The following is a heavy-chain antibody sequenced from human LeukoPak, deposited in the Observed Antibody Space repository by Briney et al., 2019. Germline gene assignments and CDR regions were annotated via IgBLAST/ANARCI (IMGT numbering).Heavy chain of an antibody. Sequence: SETLSLTCTVSGGSISSSSYFWGWIRQPPGKGLEWIGSIYYSGSTYYNPSLKTRFTISVHTSKNHFSLKLTSVTTSDTAVYNGARHRFVVFYYFDYWGQGTLVTVSS. V-gene: IGHV4-39*01. CDR2: IYYSGST. J-gene: IGHJ4*02. CDR3: ARHRFVVFYYFDY. CDR1: GGSISSSSYF. D-gene: IGHD3-10*01.